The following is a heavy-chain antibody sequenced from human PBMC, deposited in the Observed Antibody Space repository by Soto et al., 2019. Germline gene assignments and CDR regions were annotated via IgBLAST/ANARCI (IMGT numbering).Heavy chain of an antibody. Sequence: ASVKVSFKASGYTFTGYYMHWVRQAPGQGLEWMGWINPNSGGTNYAQKFQGRVTMTRDTSISTAYMELSRLRSDDTAVYYCARDPRKWLLAPGWFDPWGQGTLVTVSS. J-gene: IGHJ5*02. CDR2: INPNSGGT. CDR3: ARDPRKWLLAPGWFDP. V-gene: IGHV1-2*02. D-gene: IGHD3-22*01. CDR1: GYTFTGYY.